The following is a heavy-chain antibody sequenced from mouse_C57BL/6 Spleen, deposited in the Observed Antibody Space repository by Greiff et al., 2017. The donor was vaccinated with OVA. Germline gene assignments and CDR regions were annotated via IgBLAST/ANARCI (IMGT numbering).Heavy chain of an antibody. CDR3: ARRDYDGVWFAY. V-gene: IGHV1-18*01. CDR1: GYTFTDYN. Sequence: EVKLLESGPELVKPGASVKIPCKASGYTFTDYNMDWVKQSHGKSLEWIGDINPNNGGTIYNQKFKGKATLTVDKSSSTAYMELRSLTSEDTAVYYCARRDYDGVWFAYWGQGTLVTVSA. J-gene: IGHJ3*01. D-gene: IGHD2-4*01. CDR2: INPNNGGT.